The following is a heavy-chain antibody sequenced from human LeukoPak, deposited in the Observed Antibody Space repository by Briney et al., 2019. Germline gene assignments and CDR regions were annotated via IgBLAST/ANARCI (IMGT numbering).Heavy chain of an antibody. J-gene: IGHJ6*02. V-gene: IGHV1-69*04. CDR2: IIPILGIA. CDR1: GGTFSSYA. CDR3: ARTPRRYYDSSGYYSDYYYGMDV. Sequence: ASVKVSCKASGGTFSSYAISWVRPAPGQGLEWMGRIIPILGIANYAQKFQGGVTITADKSTSTAYMELSRLRSEDTAVYYCARTPRRYYDSSGYYSDYYYGMDVWGQGTTVTVSS. D-gene: IGHD3-22*01.